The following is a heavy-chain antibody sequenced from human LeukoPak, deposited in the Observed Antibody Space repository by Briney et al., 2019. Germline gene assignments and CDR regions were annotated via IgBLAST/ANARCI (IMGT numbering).Heavy chain of an antibody. CDR1: GFTFSSYA. Sequence: GGSLRLSCAASGFTFSSYAMSWVRQAPGKGLEWVSAISGSGGSTYYADSVKGRFTISRDNSKNTLYLQMNSLRAEDTAVYYCARAHPLAAGYSLGNDYWGQGTLVTVSS. V-gene: IGHV3-23*01. CDR2: ISGSGGST. D-gene: IGHD6-13*01. J-gene: IGHJ4*02. CDR3: ARAHPLAAGYSLGNDY.